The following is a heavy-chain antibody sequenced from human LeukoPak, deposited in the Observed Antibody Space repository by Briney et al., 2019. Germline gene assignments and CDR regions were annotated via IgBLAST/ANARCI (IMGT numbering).Heavy chain of an antibody. J-gene: IGHJ4*02. CDR3: ARGYFSLGEI. D-gene: IGHD3-16*01. CDR1: GFTFDDYG. Sequence: PGGSLRLSCAASGFTFDDYGMSWVRQALGKGLEWVSVIYSGGSTYYADSVKGRFTISRDNSKNTLYLQMNSLRAEDTAVYYCARGYFSLGEIWGQGTLVTVSS. V-gene: IGHV3-53*01. CDR2: IYSGGST.